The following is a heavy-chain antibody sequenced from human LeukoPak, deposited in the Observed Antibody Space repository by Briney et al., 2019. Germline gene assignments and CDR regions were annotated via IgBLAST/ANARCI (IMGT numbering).Heavy chain of an antibody. V-gene: IGHV4-34*01. CDR1: DGSFSSYY. J-gene: IGHJ4*02. CDR2: INHSGST. Sequence: SGTLSLPCAVYDGSFSSYYWTWIRQPPGKGREWIGEINHSGSTNYNLSLKSRVTISVDTSKNQFSLKLTSVTAADTAVYYCARVHGYYDILTGYYRYYFDYWGQGTLVTVSS. D-gene: IGHD3-9*01. CDR3: ARVHGYYDILTGYYRYYFDY.